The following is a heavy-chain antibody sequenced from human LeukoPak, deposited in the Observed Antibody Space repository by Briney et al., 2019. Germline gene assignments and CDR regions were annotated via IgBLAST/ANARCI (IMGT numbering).Heavy chain of an antibody. J-gene: IGHJ4*02. CDR2: ISGSGGST. Sequence: GGSLRFSCAASGFTFSSYAMSWVRQAPGKGLEWVSAISGSGGSTYYADSVKGRFTISRDNSKNTLYLQMNSLRAEDTAVYYCAQDIVVVPAAMAGGDFDYWGQGTLVTVSS. CDR1: GFTFSSYA. D-gene: IGHD2-2*01. CDR3: AQDIVVVPAAMAGGDFDY. V-gene: IGHV3-23*01.